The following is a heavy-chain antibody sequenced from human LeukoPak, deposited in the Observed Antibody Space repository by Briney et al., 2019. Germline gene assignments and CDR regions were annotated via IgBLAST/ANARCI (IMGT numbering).Heavy chain of an antibody. CDR3: ARTNSENYDILTGYSNWFDP. D-gene: IGHD3-9*01. CDR1: GGSISSYY. Sequence: PETLSLTCTVSGGSISSYYWSWIRQPPGKGLEWIGYIYYSGSTNYNPSLKSRVTISVDTSKNQFSLKLSSVTAADTAVYYCARTNSENYDILTGYSNWFDPWGQGTLVTVSS. CDR2: IYYSGST. V-gene: IGHV4-59*01. J-gene: IGHJ5*02.